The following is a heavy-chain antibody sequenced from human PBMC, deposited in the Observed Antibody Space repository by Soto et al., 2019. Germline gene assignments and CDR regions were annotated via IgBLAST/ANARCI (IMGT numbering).Heavy chain of an antibody. J-gene: IGHJ5*02. CDR1: GGSISSFTYY. Sequence: SETLSLTCSVSGGSISSFTYYWGWIRQPPGKGLEWIGTVYYNENTYYNPSLNSRVTITVDTAKNQFSLTLRSVTAADTAMYFCARRERYYGSPGWFDPWGPGTLVTVSS. V-gene: IGHV4-39*01. D-gene: IGHD3-10*01. CDR3: ARRERYYGSPGWFDP. CDR2: VYYNENT.